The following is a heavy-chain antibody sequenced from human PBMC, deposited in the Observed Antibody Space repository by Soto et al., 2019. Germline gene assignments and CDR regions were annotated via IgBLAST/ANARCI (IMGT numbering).Heavy chain of an antibody. V-gene: IGHV1-2*02. CDR2: INPNSGGT. CDR1: GYTFTGYY. D-gene: IGHD2-2*01. J-gene: IGHJ6*02. Sequence: QVQLVQSGAEVKKPGASVKVSCKASGYTFTGYYMHWVRQAPGQGLEWMGWINPNSGGTNYAQKFQGRVIKTSDTSISTAYMELSRLRSDDTAVYYCAILSSTSFTSHGMDVWGQGTTVNVSS. CDR3: AILSSTSFTSHGMDV.